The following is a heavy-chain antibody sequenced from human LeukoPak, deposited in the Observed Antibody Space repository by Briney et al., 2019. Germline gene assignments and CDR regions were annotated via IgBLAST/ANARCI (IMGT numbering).Heavy chain of an antibody. Sequence: PGGSLRLSCAASGFTFSSYWMHWVRQAPGKGLVWVSRINSDGSSTSYADSVTGRFTISRDNAKNTVYLQMNSLRAEDTAVYYCARSLGSSGYQDYWGQGTLVTVSS. D-gene: IGHD3-22*01. CDR3: ARSLGSSGYQDY. J-gene: IGHJ4*02. V-gene: IGHV3-74*01. CDR2: INSDGSST. CDR1: GFTFSSYW.